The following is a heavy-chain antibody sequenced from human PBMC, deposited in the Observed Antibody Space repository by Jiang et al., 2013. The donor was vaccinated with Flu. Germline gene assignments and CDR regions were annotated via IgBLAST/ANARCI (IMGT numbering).Heavy chain of an antibody. Sequence: VESGGGVVQPGGSLRLSCVASGFIFSGYGMHWVRQAPGKGLEWVAFIRFDGSSKYYADSVRGRFAISRDNSQNTLYLQLNSLSAEDTAVYYCAKIDDKGFCSGDSCYGYYYYYALDVWGQGTTVTVSS. J-gene: IGHJ6*02. V-gene: IGHV3-30*02. CDR2: IRFDGSSK. CDR3: AKIDDKGFCSGDSCYGYYYYYALDV. D-gene: IGHD2-15*01. CDR1: GFIFSGYG.